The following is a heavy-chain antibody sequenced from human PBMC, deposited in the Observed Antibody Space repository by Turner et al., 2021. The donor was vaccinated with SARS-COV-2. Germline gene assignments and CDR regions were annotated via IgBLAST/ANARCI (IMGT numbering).Heavy chain of an antibody. Sequence: QVQLVQSGAEMKKPGASVKVSCKVSGYTLTELSMHWVRQAPGKVLEWMGGFDPEYGETIYAQKFQGRVTMTEDTSADTAYMELSSPRSEDTAVYYCATCRDGYNWGAFHIWGQGTMVTVSS. J-gene: IGHJ3*02. CDR3: ATCRDGYNWGAFHI. D-gene: IGHD5-12*01. CDR1: GYTLTELS. CDR2: FDPEYGET. V-gene: IGHV1-24*01.